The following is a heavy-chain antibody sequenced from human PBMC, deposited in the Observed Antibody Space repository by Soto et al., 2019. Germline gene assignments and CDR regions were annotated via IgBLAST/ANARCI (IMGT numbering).Heavy chain of an antibody. V-gene: IGHV1-2*04. D-gene: IGHD2-8*02. CDR1: GYTFTGYY. CDR3: ARGGYWSSYYYYYGMDV. J-gene: IGHJ6*02. Sequence: ASVKVSCKASGYTFTGYYMHWVRQAPGQGLEWMGWINPNSGGTNYAQKFQGWVTMTRDTSISTAYMELGRLRSDDTAVYYCARGGYWSSYYYYYGMDVWGQGTTVTVSS. CDR2: INPNSGGT.